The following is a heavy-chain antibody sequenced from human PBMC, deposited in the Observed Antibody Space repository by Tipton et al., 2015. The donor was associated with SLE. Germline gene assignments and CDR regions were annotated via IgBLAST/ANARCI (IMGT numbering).Heavy chain of an antibody. D-gene: IGHD1-7*01. V-gene: IGHV4-34*01. CDR2: VSHSGIT. CDR1: GGSFSVYY. J-gene: IGHJ4*02. CDR3: ANQNWNYYF. Sequence: TLSLTCAVYGGSFSVYYWSWIRQPPGKGLEWIGEVSHSGITNYNPSLDSRVTISLDRFNNQFTLKMTSVTAADTAVYYCANQNWNYYFWGQGNLVTVSS.